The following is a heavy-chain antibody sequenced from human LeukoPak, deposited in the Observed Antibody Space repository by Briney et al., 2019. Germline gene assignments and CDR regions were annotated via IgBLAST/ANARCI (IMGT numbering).Heavy chain of an antibody. J-gene: IGHJ4*02. CDR2: VNGDGSST. V-gene: IGHV3-74*01. Sequence: GGSLRLSCAASGFTFTSYWMHWVRQAPGKGLVWVSHVNGDGSSTRYADSVKGRFTISRDNAKNTLYLQMDSLRAEDTAVYYCAREGRITIFGVVYDYFDYWGQGTLVTVSS. CDR3: AREGRITIFGVVYDYFDY. CDR1: GFTFTSYW. D-gene: IGHD3-3*01.